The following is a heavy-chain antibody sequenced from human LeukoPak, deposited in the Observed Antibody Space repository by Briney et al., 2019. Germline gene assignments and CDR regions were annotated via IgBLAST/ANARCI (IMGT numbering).Heavy chain of an antibody. Sequence: QPGGSLRLSCAASGFTFSSYAMSWVRQAPGKGLEWVSAISVSGDSTYYADSVKGRFTISRDNSKNTLYLQMNSLRAEDTAVYYCAKVRFAYGDYGAFDIWGQGTMVTVSS. CDR3: AKVRFAYGDYGAFDI. CDR1: GFTFSSYA. CDR2: ISVSGDST. D-gene: IGHD4-17*01. J-gene: IGHJ3*02. V-gene: IGHV3-23*01.